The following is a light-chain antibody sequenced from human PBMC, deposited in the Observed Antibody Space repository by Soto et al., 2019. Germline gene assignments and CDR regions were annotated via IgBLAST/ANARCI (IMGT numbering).Light chain of an antibody. CDR3: QQYYSSWT. CDR1: QSISGTF. Sequence: EIVLTQSPGTLSLSPGERATLSCRASQSISGTFLAWYQHKPGQAPRVLIYGASRRATGIPDRFSGSGSGTDFTLTISRLEPEDFALYYCQQYYSSWTFSQGTKVEMK. V-gene: IGKV3-20*01. J-gene: IGKJ1*01. CDR2: GAS.